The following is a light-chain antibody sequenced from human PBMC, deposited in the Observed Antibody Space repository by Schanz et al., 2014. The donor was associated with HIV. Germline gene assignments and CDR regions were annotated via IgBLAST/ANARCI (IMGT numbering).Light chain of an antibody. CDR3: CSYAGSTTWV. V-gene: IGLV2-8*01. Sequence: QSALTQPASVSGSPGQSVTISCTGTSSDVGGYNYVSWYQQHPGKAPKLMIYEVSKRPSGVPDRFSGSKSGNTASLTVSGLHAEDEAVYYCCSYAGSTTWVFGGGTKLTVL. J-gene: IGLJ3*02. CDR2: EVS. CDR1: SSDVGGYNY.